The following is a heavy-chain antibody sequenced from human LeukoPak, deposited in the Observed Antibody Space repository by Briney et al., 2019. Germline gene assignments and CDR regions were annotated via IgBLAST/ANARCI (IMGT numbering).Heavy chain of an antibody. D-gene: IGHD3-10*01. J-gene: IGHJ4*02. Sequence: GGSLRLSCAASGLTVNSRHMSWVRQPPGKGLEWVSIIYSGGTTYYADSVKGRFTISRDNSKNTVYLQVNSLRVEDTAVYYCARPASGGLSEDYWGQGTLVTVSS. CDR3: ARPASGGLSEDY. CDR2: IYSGGTT. CDR1: GLTVNSRH. V-gene: IGHV3-53*01.